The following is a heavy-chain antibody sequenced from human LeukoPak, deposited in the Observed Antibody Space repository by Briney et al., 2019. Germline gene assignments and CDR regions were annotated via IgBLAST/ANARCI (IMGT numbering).Heavy chain of an antibody. V-gene: IGHV3-48*03. CDR1: GFTFSSYE. J-gene: IGHJ4*01. Sequence: GGSLRLSCAASGFTFSSYEMNWVRQAPGKGLEWVSYISSSGSTIYYADSVKGRFTISRDNSKNTLYLQMSSLRAEDTALYYCAKTRGGNPRYYFDYWGHGTLVTVSS. CDR2: ISSSGSTI. CDR3: AKTRGGNPRYYFDY. D-gene: IGHD4-23*01.